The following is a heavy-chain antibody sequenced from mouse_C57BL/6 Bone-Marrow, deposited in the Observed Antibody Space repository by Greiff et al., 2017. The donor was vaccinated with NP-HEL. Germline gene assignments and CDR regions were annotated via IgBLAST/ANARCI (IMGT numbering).Heavy chain of an antibody. Sequence: EVKLMESGGGLVKPGGSLKLSCAASGFTFSDYGMHWVRQAPEKGLEWVAYISSGSSTIYYADTVKGRFTISRDNAKNTLFLQMTSLRSEDTAMYYCARMAVGAMDYWGQGTSVTVAS. J-gene: IGHJ4*01. CDR2: ISSGSSTI. CDR3: ARMAVGAMDY. CDR1: GFTFSDYG. V-gene: IGHV5-17*01.